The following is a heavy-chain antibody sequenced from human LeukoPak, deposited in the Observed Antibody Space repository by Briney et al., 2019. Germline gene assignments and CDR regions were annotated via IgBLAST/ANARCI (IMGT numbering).Heavy chain of an antibody. CDR3: AKDPPYDYVWGSFLPGEMDV. V-gene: IGHV3-23*01. D-gene: IGHD3-16*01. CDR2: ISGSGGST. J-gene: IGHJ6*02. Sequence: PGGSLRLSCAASGFTFSSYAMSWVRQAPGKGLEWVSAISGSGGSTYYADSVKGRFTISRDNSKNTLYLQMNSLRAEDTAVYYCAKDPPYDYVWGSFLPGEMDVWGQGTTVTVSS. CDR1: GFTFSSYA.